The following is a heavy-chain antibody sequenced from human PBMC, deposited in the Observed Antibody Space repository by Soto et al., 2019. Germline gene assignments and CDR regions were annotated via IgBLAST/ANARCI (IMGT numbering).Heavy chain of an antibody. D-gene: IGHD3-16*01. Sequence: PGGALRLSCAASGFTFINAWMSWVRQAPGQGLEWVGRIKSKTAGGTTDYAAPVKGRFTISRDDSKNTLYLQMNSLKTEDTAVYYCTRDGTITFGGVLFPNWFDPWGQGTRVTVSS. CDR3: TRDGTITFGGVLFPNWFDP. J-gene: IGHJ5*02. CDR2: IKSKTAGGTT. V-gene: IGHV3-15*01. CDR1: GFTFINAW.